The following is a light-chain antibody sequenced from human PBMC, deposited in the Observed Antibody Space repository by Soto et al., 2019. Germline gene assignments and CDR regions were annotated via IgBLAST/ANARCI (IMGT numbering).Light chain of an antibody. CDR1: SSDVGGYNY. CDR3: SSYTTSNARQIV. J-gene: IGLJ1*01. CDR2: DVT. V-gene: IGLV2-14*03. Sequence: QSALTQPASVSGSPGQSITISCTGTSSDVGGYNYVSWYQHHPGKAPKLIIYDVTNPPSGVSNPFSGSKSGNTASLTISGLQPEDEAYYYFSSYTTSNARQIVFGTGTKLTVL.